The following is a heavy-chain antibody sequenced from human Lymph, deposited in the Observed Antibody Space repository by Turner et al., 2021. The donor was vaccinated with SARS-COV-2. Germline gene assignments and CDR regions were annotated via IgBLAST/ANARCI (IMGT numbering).Heavy chain of an antibody. Sequence: QAQLVQSGAEVKKPGSSVKVSCKASGGTFSTYAISWVRQAPGQGLEWMGGINSIVSIANYAQKYQGRVTITADKTTSTAYMELSSLRSEDTAVYHCARRHSGNYDAFDIWGQGTMVTVSS. J-gene: IGHJ3*02. CDR2: INSIVSIA. D-gene: IGHD1-26*01. V-gene: IGHV1-69*10. CDR3: ARRHSGNYDAFDI. CDR1: GGTFSTYA.